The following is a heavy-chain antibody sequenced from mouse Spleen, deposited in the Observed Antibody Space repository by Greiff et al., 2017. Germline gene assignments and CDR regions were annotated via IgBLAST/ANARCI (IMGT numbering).Heavy chain of an antibody. Sequence: QVQLKESGAELVKPGASVKMSCKASGYTFTSYWITWVKQRPGQGLEWIGDIYPGSGSTNYNEKFKSKATLTVDTSSSTAYMQLSSLTSEDSAVYYCAREVRRYFDVWGAGTTVTVSS. D-gene: IGHD2-14*01. V-gene: IGHV1-55*01. CDR2: IYPGSGST. CDR1: GYTFTSYW. J-gene: IGHJ1*01. CDR3: AREVRRYFDV.